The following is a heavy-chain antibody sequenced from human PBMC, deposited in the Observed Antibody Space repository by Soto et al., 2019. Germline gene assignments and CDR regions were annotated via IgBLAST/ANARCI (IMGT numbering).Heavy chain of an antibody. CDR3: ARLAAACHCRYFES. CDR2: ISACNGNT. Sequence: RASVKVSCKASGYTFTSYGISWVRQAPGQGLEWMGWISACNGNTNYAQKLQGRVTMTTDTSTSTAYMELRSLRSDDTAVYYCARLAAACHCRYFESWAQGTLVSVSS. J-gene: IGHJ4*02. D-gene: IGHD6-13*01. V-gene: IGHV1-18*01. CDR1: GYTFTSYG.